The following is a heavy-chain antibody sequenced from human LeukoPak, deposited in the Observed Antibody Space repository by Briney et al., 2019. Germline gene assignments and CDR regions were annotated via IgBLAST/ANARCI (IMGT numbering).Heavy chain of an antibody. CDR1: GGSISSGGYS. J-gene: IGHJ3*02. CDR2: IYHNGST. Sequence: SETLSLTCAVSGGSISSGGYSWSWIRQPPGKGLEWIGYIYHNGSTYYNPSLKSRVTISVDRSKNQFSLKLSSVTAADTAVYYCARESSGYSSSWYGSAFDIWGQGTMVTVSS. V-gene: IGHV4-30-2*01. D-gene: IGHD6-13*01. CDR3: ARESSGYSSSWYGSAFDI.